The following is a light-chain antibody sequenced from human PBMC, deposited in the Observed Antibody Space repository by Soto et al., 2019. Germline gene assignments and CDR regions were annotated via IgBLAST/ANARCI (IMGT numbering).Light chain of an antibody. CDR2: DVS. J-gene: IGLJ1*01. CDR3: CSYAGSFYV. Sequence: QSVLTQPASVSGSPGQSITISCTGTSADVGGYAYVSWYQKYPGKAPKLMIYDVSKRPSGVPDRFSGSKSGNTASLTISGLQAEDEADYYCCSYAGSFYVFGTGTKVTVL. CDR1: SADVGGYAY. V-gene: IGLV2-11*01.